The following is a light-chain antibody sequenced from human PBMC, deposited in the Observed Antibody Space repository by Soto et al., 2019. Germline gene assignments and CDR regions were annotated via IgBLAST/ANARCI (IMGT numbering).Light chain of an antibody. V-gene: IGKV3-20*01. CDR3: QQYGSSPLT. CDR2: GAS. Sequence: EIVLTQSPGTLSLSPGESATLSCRATQSVSSSFLAWYQQKPGQAPRLLIYGASSRATGIPDRFSGSGSGTDFTLTISSLEPEDFAVYSCQQYGSSPLTFGPGTKVDIK. CDR1: QSVSSSF. J-gene: IGKJ3*01.